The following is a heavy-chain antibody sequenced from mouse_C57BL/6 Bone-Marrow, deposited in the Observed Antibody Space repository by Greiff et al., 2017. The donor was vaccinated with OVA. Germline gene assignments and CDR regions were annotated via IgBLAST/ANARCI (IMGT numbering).Heavy chain of an antibody. V-gene: IGHV14-4*01. CDR2: IDPENGYT. CDR3: TANWDWFAY. D-gene: IGHD4-1*02. CDR1: GFNIKDDY. Sequence: VQLQQSGAELVRPGASVKLSCTASGFNIKDDYMHWVKQRPEQGLEWIGWIDPENGYTEYASKFQGKATITADTSSNTAYLQLSSLTSEDTAVYYCTANWDWFAYWGQGTLVTVSA. J-gene: IGHJ3*01.